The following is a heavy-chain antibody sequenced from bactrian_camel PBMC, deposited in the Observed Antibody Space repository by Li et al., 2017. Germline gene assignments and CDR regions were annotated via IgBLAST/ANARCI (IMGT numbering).Heavy chain of an antibody. CDR1: GDIFSSCG. CDR3: AKGAGGGTWYSGGYNY. Sequence: HVQLVESGGGLVLAGGSLKLSCAASGDIFSSCGMAWYRQAPGKERDLVSIISSDGTTSYADSVKGRLTISRDNAKNTVYLQLNSVKTEDIAMYYCAKGAGGGTWYSGGYNYWGQGTQVTVS. V-gene: IGHV3S53*01. CDR2: ISSDGTT. D-gene: IGHD6*01. J-gene: IGHJ4*01.